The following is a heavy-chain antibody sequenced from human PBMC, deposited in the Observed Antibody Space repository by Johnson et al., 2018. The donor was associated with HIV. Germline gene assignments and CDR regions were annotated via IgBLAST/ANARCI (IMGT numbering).Heavy chain of an antibody. CDR3: AKDTTFYYDTSGPSDAFDI. CDR2: IKQDGSEK. CDR1: GFAFSSYA. Sequence: VQLVESGGGVVQPGRSLRLSCAASGFAFSSYAMHWVRQAPGKGPEWVANIKQDGSEKYYVDSVKGRFTISRDNAKNSLYLQMNSLRADDTALYYCAKDTTFYYDTSGPSDAFDIWGKGTVVTVSS. D-gene: IGHD3-22*01. V-gene: IGHV3-7*03. J-gene: IGHJ3*02.